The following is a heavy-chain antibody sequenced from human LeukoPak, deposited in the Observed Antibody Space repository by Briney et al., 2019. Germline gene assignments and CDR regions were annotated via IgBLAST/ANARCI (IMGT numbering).Heavy chain of an antibody. V-gene: IGHV4-59*12. CDR3: ARDPQLGPFDY. Sequence: SETLSLTCSVSGGSISTYYWSWIRQPPGKGLEWIGYVDYSGSTNYSPSLKSRVTISVDTSKNQFSLKLSSVTAADTAVYYCARDPQLGPFDYWGQGTLVTVSS. J-gene: IGHJ4*02. D-gene: IGHD6-6*01. CDR2: VDYSGST. CDR1: GGSISTYY.